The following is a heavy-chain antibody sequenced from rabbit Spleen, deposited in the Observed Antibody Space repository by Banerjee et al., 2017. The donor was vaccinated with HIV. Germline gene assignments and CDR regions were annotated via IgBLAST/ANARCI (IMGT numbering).Heavy chain of an antibody. V-gene: IGHV1S45*01. J-gene: IGHJ3*01. CDR3: ARGGGL. Sequence: EESGGDLVKPEGSLTLTCTASGFSFSSSDWICWVRQAPGKGLEWIACIYGDGGSRNYYARWAKGRFTISKTSSTTVTLQMTTLTAADTATYFCARGGGLWGQGTLVTVS. CDR1: GFSFSSSDW. CDR2: IYGDGGSRN.